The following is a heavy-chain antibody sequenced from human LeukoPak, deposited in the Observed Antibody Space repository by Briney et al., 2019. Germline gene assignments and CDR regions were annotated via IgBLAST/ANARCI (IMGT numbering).Heavy chain of an antibody. D-gene: IGHD2/OR15-2a*01. Sequence: SETLSLNCAVYGGSFSGYYWIWIRQPPGKGLEWIGEINHSGSTNYNPSLKSRVTMSVDTSKNQFSLHLSSVTAADTAVYYCARGHHSFTDYWGQGTLVTVSS. J-gene: IGHJ4*02. CDR1: GGSFSGYY. CDR3: ARGHHSFTDY. CDR2: INHSGST. V-gene: IGHV4-34*01.